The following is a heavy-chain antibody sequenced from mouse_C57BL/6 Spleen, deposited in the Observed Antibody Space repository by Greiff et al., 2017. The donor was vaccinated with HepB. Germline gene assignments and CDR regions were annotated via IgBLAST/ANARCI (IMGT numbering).Heavy chain of an antibody. V-gene: IGHV1-15*01. CDR3: TQIYYYGSSFSWFAY. Sequence: QVQLQQSGAELVRPGASVTLSCKASGYTFTDYEMHWVEQTPVHGLEWIGAIDPETGGTAYNQKFKGKAILTADKSSSTAYMELRSLTSEDSAVYYCTQIYYYGSSFSWFAYWGQGTLVTVSA. CDR1: GYTFTDYE. CDR2: IDPETGGT. D-gene: IGHD1-1*01. J-gene: IGHJ3*01.